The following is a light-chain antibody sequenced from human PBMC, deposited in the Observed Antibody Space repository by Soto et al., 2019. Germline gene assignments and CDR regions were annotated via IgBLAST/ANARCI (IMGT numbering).Light chain of an antibody. Sequence: QTVGTQEPSFSVSPGRTVTLTCGLSSGSVSTSYYPSWYQQTPGQAPRTLIYNTNTRSSGVPDRFSGSILGNKAALTITGAQADDESDYYCVLYMGSGTWVFGGGTKLTVL. CDR2: NTN. V-gene: IGLV8-61*01. J-gene: IGLJ3*02. CDR1: SGSVSTSYY. CDR3: VLYMGSGTWV.